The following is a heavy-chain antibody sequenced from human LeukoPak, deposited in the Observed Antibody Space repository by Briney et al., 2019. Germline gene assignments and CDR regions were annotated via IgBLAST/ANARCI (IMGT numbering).Heavy chain of an antibody. CDR1: GGTFSSYA. Sequence: AASVKVSCKASGGTFSSYAISWVRQAPGQGLEWMGRIIPILGIANYAQKFQGRVTITADKSTSTAYMELSSLRSEDTAVYYCARDVKYYDSSGYPFDYWGQGTLVTVSS. D-gene: IGHD3-22*01. CDR3: ARDVKYYDSSGYPFDY. V-gene: IGHV1-69*04. J-gene: IGHJ4*02. CDR2: IIPILGIA.